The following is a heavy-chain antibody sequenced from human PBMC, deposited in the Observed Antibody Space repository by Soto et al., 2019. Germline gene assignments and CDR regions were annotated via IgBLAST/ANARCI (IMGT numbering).Heavy chain of an antibody. CDR1: GGSFSGYY. V-gene: IGHV4-34*01. J-gene: IGHJ4*02. Sequence: QVQLQQWGAGLLKPSETLSLTCAVYGGSFSGYYWSWIRQPPGKGLEWIGEVNHSGSTNYNQSPKSRVTISVDTSKNQFSLKLSSVTAADTAVYYCARGRQLIYQKFDYWGQGTLVTVSS. CDR3: ARGRQLIYQKFDY. CDR2: VNHSGST. D-gene: IGHD2-2*01.